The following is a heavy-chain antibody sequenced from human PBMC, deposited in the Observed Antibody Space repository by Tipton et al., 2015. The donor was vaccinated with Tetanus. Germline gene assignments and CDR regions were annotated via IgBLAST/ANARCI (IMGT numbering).Heavy chain of an antibody. CDR1: GGSISSGGFF. D-gene: IGHD5-18*01. Sequence: TLSLTCTVSGGSISSGGFFWNWIRQFPGKGLEWIGYVYYSGSTFYNPSLKSRVTISVDTSKNQFSLTLTSVTAADTAVYYCVRGRGLGAYSFGFEYWGQGAQVIVSS. CDR3: VRGRGLGAYSFGFEY. CDR2: VYYSGST. J-gene: IGHJ4*02. V-gene: IGHV4-31*03.